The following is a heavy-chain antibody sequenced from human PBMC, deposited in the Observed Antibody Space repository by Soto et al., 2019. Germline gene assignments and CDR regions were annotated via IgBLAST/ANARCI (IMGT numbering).Heavy chain of an antibody. D-gene: IGHD3-22*01. V-gene: IGHV3-23*01. Sequence: EVQLLESGGGLVQPGGALRLSCTASGFTFSTYGMSCFRQAPGKGLEWVSSLSGDGTTTYYIDSVKGRFTISRDNSRNTLSLQMNSLRTEDTAVYYCAKDITFDRSAYNYWGQGILVTVSS. CDR2: LSGDGTTT. CDR1: GFTFSTYG. CDR3: AKDITFDRSAYNY. J-gene: IGHJ4*02.